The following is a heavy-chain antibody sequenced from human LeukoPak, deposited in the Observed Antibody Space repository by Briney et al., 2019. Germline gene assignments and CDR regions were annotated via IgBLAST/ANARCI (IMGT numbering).Heavy chain of an antibody. J-gene: IGHJ4*02. CDR3: AKDSITAAGTLGGYYFDY. CDR2: IYSGGST. CDR1: GFTVGSTY. Sequence: GGSLRLSCAASGFTVGSTYMSWVRQAPGKGLEWVSAIYSGGSTYYADSVKGRFTISRDNSKNTLYLQMNSLRAEDTAVYYCAKDSITAAGTLGGYYFDYWGQGTLVTVSS. D-gene: IGHD6-13*01. V-gene: IGHV3-53*01.